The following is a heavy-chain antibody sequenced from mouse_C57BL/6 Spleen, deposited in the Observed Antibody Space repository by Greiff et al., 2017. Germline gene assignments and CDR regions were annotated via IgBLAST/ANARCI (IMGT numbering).Heavy chain of an antibody. V-gene: IGHV1-55*01. CDR3: AKGIYFDY. Sequence: QVQLQQPGAELVKPGASVQMSCTASGYTFTSYWLTWVKQRPGQGLAWIGDLYPGSGNTKENEKFKGKAPLTADTSSSTAYMQISSLTSEDYAVYYGAKGIYFDYWGQGTTLTVSS. CDR2: LYPGSGNT. J-gene: IGHJ2*01. CDR1: GYTFTSYW.